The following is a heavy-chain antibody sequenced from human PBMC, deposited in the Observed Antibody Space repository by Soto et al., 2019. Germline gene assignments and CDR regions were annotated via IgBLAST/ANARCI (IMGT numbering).Heavy chain of an antibody. Sequence: QVQLVQSGAEVKKPGASVKVSCQASGYNFFSYGIGWVRQAPGQGLEWMGWISDYKGNTYYAQKFQGRVTMTTDRSASTAYMDRRSLKSDDTAVYYCARVPISGDYDILTGEIDFWGQGTRVTVSS. CDR3: ARVPISGDYDILTGEIDF. D-gene: IGHD3-9*01. CDR1: GYNFFSYG. CDR2: ISDYKGNT. V-gene: IGHV1-18*01. J-gene: IGHJ4*02.